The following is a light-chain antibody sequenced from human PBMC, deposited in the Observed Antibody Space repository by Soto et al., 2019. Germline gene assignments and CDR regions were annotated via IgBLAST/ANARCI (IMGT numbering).Light chain of an antibody. CDR3: QHYSSPPFT. J-gene: IGKJ3*01. Sequence: EMVLTQSPGTLSLSPGERATLSCRASQSVSSNYLAWFQQKPGQAPRLLIYGASSRATGIPDRFSGSGSGTDFTLTISSLEPEDFAVYYCQHYSSPPFTFGPGTRVDFK. CDR1: QSVSSNY. CDR2: GAS. V-gene: IGKV3-20*01.